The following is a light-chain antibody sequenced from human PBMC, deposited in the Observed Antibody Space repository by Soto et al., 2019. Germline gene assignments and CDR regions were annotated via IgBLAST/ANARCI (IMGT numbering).Light chain of an antibody. V-gene: IGKV3-15*01. J-gene: IGKJ3*01. CDR1: QTLRNK. CDR3: QHHNAWPLT. Sequence: IVLTQSPGTLSVSPGERVILSCRASQTLRNKLAWYQQKPGQAPRLLIYGGFTRSTGIPARFSGSGSGTEFTLTINGLQSEDFAIYYCQHHNAWPLTFGPGTKLDLK. CDR2: GGF.